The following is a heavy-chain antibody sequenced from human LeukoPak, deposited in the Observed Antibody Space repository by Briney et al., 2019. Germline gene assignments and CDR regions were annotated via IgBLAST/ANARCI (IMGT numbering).Heavy chain of an antibody. Sequence: PGGSLRLSCAASGFTFSSYDMHWVRQATGKGLEWVSAIGTAGDTYYPGSVKGRFTISRENAKNSLYLQMNSLRAGDTAVYYCARAGLWFGESIDAFDIWGQGTLVTVSS. V-gene: IGHV3-13*01. J-gene: IGHJ3*02. CDR3: ARAGLWFGESIDAFDI. CDR1: GFTFSSYD. CDR2: IGTAGDT. D-gene: IGHD3-10*01.